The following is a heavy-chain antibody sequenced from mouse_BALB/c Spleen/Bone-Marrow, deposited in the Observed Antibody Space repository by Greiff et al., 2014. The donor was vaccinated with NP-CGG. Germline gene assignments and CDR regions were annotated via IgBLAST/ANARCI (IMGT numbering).Heavy chain of an antibody. D-gene: IGHD2-10*02. CDR1: GFTFSSYG. V-gene: IGHV5-6*01. CDR3: ARQYGNYWDYFDY. Sequence: VQLQQSGGDLVKPGGSLKLSCAASGFTFSSYGMSWVRQTPDKRLEWVATISSGGSYTYYPDSVKGRFTISRDNAKNTLYLQMSSLKPEDTAMYYCARQYGNYWDYFDYWGQGTTLTVSS. J-gene: IGHJ2*01. CDR2: ISSGGSYT.